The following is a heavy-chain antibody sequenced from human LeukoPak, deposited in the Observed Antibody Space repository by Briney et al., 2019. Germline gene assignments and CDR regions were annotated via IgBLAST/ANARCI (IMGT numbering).Heavy chain of an antibody. J-gene: IGHJ4*02. V-gene: IGHV1-2*02. CDR1: RYTFTRYF. CDR2: INPYSGGT. CDR3: ARQYSSSWYYFDY. Sequence: ASVKVSCKASRYTFTRYFMPSVPQAAGQGRECMGWINPYSGGTNYAKKFQGRVTMTRDTSTSTAYMVLSRLRSDDTGVYDCARQYSSSWYYFDYWGQGTLVTVSS. D-gene: IGHD6-13*01.